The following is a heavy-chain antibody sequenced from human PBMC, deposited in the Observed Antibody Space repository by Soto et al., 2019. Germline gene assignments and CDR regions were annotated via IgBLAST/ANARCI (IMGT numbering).Heavy chain of an antibody. CDR3: AKYRRTEEEGFTLDS. D-gene: IGHD3-16*02. CDR2: IYYTGST. CDR1: GDSIKHYY. Sequence: SETPSLTCTVSGDSIKHYYWSWIRQPPGKRLEWIGYIYYTGSTTYNPSLESRVTMSVDTSKNQFYLKLSSVNAADTAVYYCAKYRRTEEEGFTLDSWGRGTLVTVSS. V-gene: IGHV4-59*01. J-gene: IGHJ4*02.